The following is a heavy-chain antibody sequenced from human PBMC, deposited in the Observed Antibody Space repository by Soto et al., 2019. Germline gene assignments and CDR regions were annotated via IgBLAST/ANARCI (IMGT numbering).Heavy chain of an antibody. J-gene: IGHJ4*01. Sequence: ASVKVSCKASGYTFTGYYMHWVRQAPGQGLEWMGWLNPYSGATNYAPKFQGRVTMTRDTSISTSYMELNGLKSDDTAVYYCATARRGTVSLLADWGQGTLVTVSS. D-gene: IGHD4-4*01. CDR1: GYTFTGYY. V-gene: IGHV1-2*02. CDR3: ATARRGTVSLLAD. CDR2: LNPYSGAT.